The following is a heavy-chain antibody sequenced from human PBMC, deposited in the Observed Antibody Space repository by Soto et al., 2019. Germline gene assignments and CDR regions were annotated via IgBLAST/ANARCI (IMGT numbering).Heavy chain of an antibody. J-gene: IGHJ6*02. V-gene: IGHV2-5*01. D-gene: IGHD6-6*01. CDR2: IYWNDDK. CDR1: GFSLSTSGVG. CDR3: VHRRTRVAYSSSPLYFYYGMDV. Sequence: QITLKESGPTLVKPTQTLTLTCTFSGFSLSTSGVGVGWIRQPPGKALEWLALIYWNDDKRYSPSLKSRLTITKDTSKNQVVITMTSMDPVDTAEYYCVHRRTRVAYSSSPLYFYYGMDVWGQGTTGTVSS.